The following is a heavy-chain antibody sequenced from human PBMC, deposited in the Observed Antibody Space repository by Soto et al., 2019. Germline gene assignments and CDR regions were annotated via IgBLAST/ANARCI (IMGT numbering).Heavy chain of an antibody. J-gene: IGHJ3*01. CDR2: LLHSGTT. D-gene: IGHD6-19*01. V-gene: IGHV4-4*03. Sequence: QVQLQESAPGLLNPPGTRSPTCVVSGDSFSSPKCGPWLRQPPGKGLEWIGDLLHSGTTNYNPSLKSRVTLSVDKPQNQFSLKLTSVTAADTAIYYCAYSSGWYRHDVWGQGTSVTVSS. CDR3: AYSSGWYRHDV. CDR1: GDSFSSPKC.